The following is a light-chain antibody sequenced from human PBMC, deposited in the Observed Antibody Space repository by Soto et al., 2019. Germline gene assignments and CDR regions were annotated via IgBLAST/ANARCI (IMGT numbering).Light chain of an antibody. CDR1: QTVSSNS. V-gene: IGKV3-20*01. Sequence: EIVLTQSPGTLSLSPGERATLSCRASQTVSSNSLAWYQQKPGQAPILLIDGASSRATGIPARFSGSGSGTVFTLTISSLEPEDFAVYFCQQYSLAPGTLGGRTKVEIK. CDR3: QQYSLAPGT. J-gene: IGKJ4*02. CDR2: GAS.